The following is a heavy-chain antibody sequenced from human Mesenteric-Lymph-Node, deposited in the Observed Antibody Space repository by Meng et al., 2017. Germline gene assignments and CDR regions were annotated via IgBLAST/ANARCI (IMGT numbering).Heavy chain of an antibody. CDR1: GFTFSTYW. CDR3: ARDLDIVVVVAATIDY. Sequence: GESLKISCVASGFTFSTYWMSWVRQASGKGLEWVGRIRSKANSYATAYAASVKGRFTISRDNSKNTLYLQMNSLRAEDTAVYYCARDLDIVVVVAATIDYWGQGTLVTVSS. D-gene: IGHD2-15*01. J-gene: IGHJ4*02. CDR2: IRSKANSYAT. V-gene: IGHV3-73*01.